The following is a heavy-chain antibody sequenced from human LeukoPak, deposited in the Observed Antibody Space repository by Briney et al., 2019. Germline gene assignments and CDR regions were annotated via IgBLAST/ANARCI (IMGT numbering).Heavy chain of an antibody. V-gene: IGHV4-34*01. D-gene: IGHD6-13*01. CDR1: GGSFSGYY. CDR2: INHSGST. J-gene: IGHJ4*02. CDR3: ARLHTADTLAAADNEDY. Sequence: PSETLSLTCAVYGGSFSGYYWSWIRQPPGRGLEWIGEINHSGSTNYNPSLKSRVTISVDTSKNQFSLKLSSVTAADTAVYYCARLHTADTLAAADNEDYWGQGTLVTVSS.